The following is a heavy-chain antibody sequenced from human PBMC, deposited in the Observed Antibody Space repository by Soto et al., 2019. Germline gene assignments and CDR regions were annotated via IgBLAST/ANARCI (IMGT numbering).Heavy chain of an antibody. CDR2: INHSGST. J-gene: IGHJ4*02. CDR3: ATWGLGYCSGGSCPPAY. D-gene: IGHD2-15*01. Sequence: SETLSLTCAVSGGSFSGYYWSWIRQPPGKGLEWIGEINHSGSTNYNPSLKSRVTISVDTSKNQFSLKLSSVTAADTAVYYCATWGLGYCSGGSCPPAYWGQGTLVTVSS. CDR1: GGSFSGYY. V-gene: IGHV4-34*01.